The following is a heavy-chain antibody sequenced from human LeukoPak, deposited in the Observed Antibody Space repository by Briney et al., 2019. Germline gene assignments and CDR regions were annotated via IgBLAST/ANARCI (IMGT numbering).Heavy chain of an antibody. Sequence: PSETLSLTCAVYGESFSGYYWTWIRQPPGKGLEWIGQINHSGSTNYNPSLKSRVTISVATSKNHFSLKLKYVTAVDTAVYYCARRGSTGTTTVDYWGQGTLVTVSS. CDR2: INHSGST. J-gene: IGHJ4*02. CDR3: ARRGSTGTTTVDY. D-gene: IGHD1-1*01. V-gene: IGHV4-34*01. CDR1: GESFSGYY.